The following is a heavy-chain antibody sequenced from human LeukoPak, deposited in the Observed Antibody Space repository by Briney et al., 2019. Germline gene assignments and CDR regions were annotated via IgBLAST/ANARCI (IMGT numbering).Heavy chain of an antibody. V-gene: IGHV4-31*03. D-gene: IGHD6-6*01. Sequence: SETLSLTCTVPGVSISSGGYYWSWIRQHPGKGLEWIGYIYDSGSTYYNPSLKSRVTISVDTSKNQFSLKLGSVTAADTAVYYCARGRSSDYWGQGTLVTVSS. CDR2: IYDSGST. CDR3: ARGRSSDY. CDR1: GVSISSGGYY. J-gene: IGHJ4*02.